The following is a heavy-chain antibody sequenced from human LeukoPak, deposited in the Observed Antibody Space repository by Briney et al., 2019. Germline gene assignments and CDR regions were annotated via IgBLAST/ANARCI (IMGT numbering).Heavy chain of an antibody. Sequence: SVKVSCKASGGTFSSYAISWVRQAPGQGLEWMGGIIPIFCTANYAQKFQGRVTITADESTSTAYMELSSLRSEDTAVYYCAFGVVVPAAMNAFDIWGQGTMVTVSS. J-gene: IGHJ3*02. V-gene: IGHV1-69*01. CDR1: GGTFSSYA. CDR3: AFGVVVPAAMNAFDI. CDR2: IIPIFCTA. D-gene: IGHD2-2*01.